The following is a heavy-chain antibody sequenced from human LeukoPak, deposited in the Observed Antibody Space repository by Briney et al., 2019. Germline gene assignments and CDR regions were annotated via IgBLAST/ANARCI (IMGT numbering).Heavy chain of an antibody. CDR3: AKDCSSTSCYYP. Sequence: PGGSLRLSCAASGFSVSGNYMNWVRQAPGKGLEWVSVIYSGGSSYYADSVKGRFTISRDNAKNTLYLQMNSLRPEDTAVYYCAKDCSSTSCYYPWGQGTLVTVSS. CDR1: GFSVSGNY. CDR2: IYSGGSS. J-gene: IGHJ5*02. D-gene: IGHD2-2*01. V-gene: IGHV3-53*05.